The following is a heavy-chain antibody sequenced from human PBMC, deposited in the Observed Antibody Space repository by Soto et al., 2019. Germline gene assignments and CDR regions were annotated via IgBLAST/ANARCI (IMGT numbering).Heavy chain of an antibody. CDR2: ISSSSSYI. J-gene: IGHJ6*02. D-gene: IGHD3-16*02. CDR3: ARVLLVGGSYRYTGGSYGMDV. Sequence: PGGSLRLSCAASGFTFSSYSMNWVRQAPGKVLEWVSSISSSSSYIYYADSVKGRFTISRDNAKNSLYLQMNSLRAEDTAVYYCARVLLVGGSYRYTGGSYGMDVWGQGTTVTVSS. V-gene: IGHV3-21*01. CDR1: GFTFSSYS.